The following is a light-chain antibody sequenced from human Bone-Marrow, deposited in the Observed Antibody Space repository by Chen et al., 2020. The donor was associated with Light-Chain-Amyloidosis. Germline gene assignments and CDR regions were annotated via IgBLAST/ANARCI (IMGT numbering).Light chain of an antibody. CDR1: SSDVGTYKL. J-gene: IGLJ1*01. CDR2: EVR. CDR3: WSFAGSRTDD. Sequence: QSALTQPASVSGSPGQSITISCTGTSSDVGTYKLVFWYQQHPGKAAKLMIYEVRKRPSVVTNRFASSKSGHPSSRTISGLEAENEADYYCWSFAGSRTDDFGTGTKVSVL. V-gene: IGLV2-23*02.